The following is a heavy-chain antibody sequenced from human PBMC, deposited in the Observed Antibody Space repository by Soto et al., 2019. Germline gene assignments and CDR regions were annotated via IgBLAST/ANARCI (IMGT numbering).Heavy chain of an antibody. J-gene: IGHJ4*02. CDR1: GFTFSHYP. CDR3: ARDMTGADDY. D-gene: IGHD3-9*01. Sequence: EVQVSESGGGLVQPGGSLRLSCATSGFTFSHYPMNWVRQAPGKGLMWVSRIDPYDTGITYADSVKGRFTISRDNARNTLYLQMDSLTAEDTAVYYCARDMTGADDYLGQGTLVTVSS. CDR2: IDPYDTGI. V-gene: IGHV3-74*01.